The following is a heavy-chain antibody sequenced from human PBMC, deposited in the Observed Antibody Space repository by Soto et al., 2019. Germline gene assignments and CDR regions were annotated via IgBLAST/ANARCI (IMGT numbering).Heavy chain of an antibody. J-gene: IGHJ4*02. CDR3: ERDYASSNYPFDY. D-gene: IGHD3-22*01. V-gene: IGHV4-31*03. Sequence: SETLSLTCTVSGGSIRSDAYYWSWIRQHPGKGLEWIGYIYYSGRTYYNPSLKSRLTISVDTSKNQFSLKLTSVTAADTAVYYCERDYASSNYPFDYWGQGTLVTVSA. CDR1: GGSIRSDAYY. CDR2: IYYSGRT.